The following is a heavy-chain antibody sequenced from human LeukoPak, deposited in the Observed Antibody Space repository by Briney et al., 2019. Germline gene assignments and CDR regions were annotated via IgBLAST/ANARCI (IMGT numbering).Heavy chain of an antibody. CDR2: ISAYNGNT. CDR3: ARVVTGDRDLDDY. V-gene: IGHV1-18*01. D-gene: IGHD7-27*01. J-gene: IGHJ4*02. Sequence: ASVTVSCKASGYTFTSYGISWVRQAPGQGLEWMGWISAYNGNTNYAQKLQGRVTMTTDTSTSTAYMELRSLSSDDTAVYHCARVVTGDRDLDDYGGQGTLGTVSP. CDR1: GYTFTSYG.